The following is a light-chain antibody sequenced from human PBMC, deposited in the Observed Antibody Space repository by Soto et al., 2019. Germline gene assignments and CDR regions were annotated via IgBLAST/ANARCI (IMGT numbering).Light chain of an antibody. CDR1: SSDVGGFNY. V-gene: IGLV2-14*03. CDR2: DVT. Sequence: QSALTQPASVSGSPGQSITISCTGTSSDVGGFNYVSWYQQHPGKAPKLMIYDVTNRPSGVSYRFSGSKSGTTASLTISGLQAEDEAEYFCNSYTSSSTYVCGPGTKLTVL. J-gene: IGLJ1*01. CDR3: NSYTSSSTYV.